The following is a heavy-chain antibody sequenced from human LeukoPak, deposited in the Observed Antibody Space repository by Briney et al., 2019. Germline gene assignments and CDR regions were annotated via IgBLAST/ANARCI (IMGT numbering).Heavy chain of an antibody. CDR2: IYYSGST. D-gene: IGHD3-10*01. V-gene: IGHV4-39*01. Sequence: PSETLSLTCTVSGYSISSSSYYWGWIRQPPGKGLEWIGSIYYSGSTYSNPSLNSRVTISVDTSKNQFSLRLSSVTAADTAVYYCARLLWFGRYYFDYWGQGTLVTVSS. CDR3: ARLLWFGRYYFDY. J-gene: IGHJ4*02. CDR1: GYSISSSSYY.